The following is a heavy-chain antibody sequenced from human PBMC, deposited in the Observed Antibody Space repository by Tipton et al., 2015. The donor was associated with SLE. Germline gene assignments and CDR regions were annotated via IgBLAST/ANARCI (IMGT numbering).Heavy chain of an antibody. CDR3: ARSRGLGSCSGDNCYDYYFGMDV. J-gene: IGHJ6*02. CDR1: GGSISSSNHY. V-gene: IGHV4-39*07. Sequence: LRLSCTVSGGSISSSNHYWGWIRQPPGKGLEWIGSIHYSGSTYYNPSLKSRVTISLDTSKNQFSLRLSSVTAADTAVYFCARSRGLGSCSGDNCYDYYFGMDVWGQGTTVTVSS. D-gene: IGHD2-15*01. CDR2: IHYSGST.